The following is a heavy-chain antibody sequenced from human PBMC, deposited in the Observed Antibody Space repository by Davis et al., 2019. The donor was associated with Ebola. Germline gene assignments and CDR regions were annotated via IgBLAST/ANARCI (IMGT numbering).Heavy chain of an antibody. D-gene: IGHD3-3*01. Sequence: GGSLRLSCETSGFIFRNYVKSWVRQAPGKGLEWVSTFGTGGDTYYADSVKGRFAISRDNSRGTLYLQMNSLRDEDTAVYYCARDDDFWTYFDYWGQGTLVTVSS. CDR3: ARDDDFWTYFDY. V-gene: IGHV3-23*01. CDR2: FGTGGDT. CDR1: GFIFRNYV. J-gene: IGHJ4*02.